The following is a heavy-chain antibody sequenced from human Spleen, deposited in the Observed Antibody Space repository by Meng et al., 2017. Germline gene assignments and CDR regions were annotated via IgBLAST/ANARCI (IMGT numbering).Heavy chain of an antibody. CDR2: IRIKAQNYAT. CDR3: TSLVDYGDLRVDY. J-gene: IGHJ4*02. V-gene: IGHV3-73*02. D-gene: IGHD4-17*01. CDR1: GFTLSGSN. Sequence: QLVQSGGGLVQPGGSLKLSCAASGFTLSGSNMHWVRQTSGKGLEWVGRIRIKAQNYATTYAASVKGRFTISRDDSENVAYLQMNSLNPDDTAVYYCTSLVDYGDLRVDYWGQGALVTVSS.